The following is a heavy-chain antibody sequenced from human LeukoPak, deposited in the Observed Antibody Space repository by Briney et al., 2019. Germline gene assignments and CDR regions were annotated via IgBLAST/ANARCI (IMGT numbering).Heavy chain of an antibody. J-gene: IGHJ4*02. Sequence: GGSLRLSCAASGFTVSSNYMSWVRQAPGKGLEWVSVIYSGGSTYYADSVKGRFTISRDNAENSLYLQMNSLRVEDTAFYYCARDLAYSRLDYWGQGMLVTVSS. D-gene: IGHD5-18*01. CDR1: GFTVSSNY. CDR2: IYSGGST. V-gene: IGHV3-53*01. CDR3: ARDLAYSRLDY.